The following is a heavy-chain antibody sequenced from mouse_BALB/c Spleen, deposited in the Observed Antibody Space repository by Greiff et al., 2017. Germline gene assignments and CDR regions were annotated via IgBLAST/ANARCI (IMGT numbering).Heavy chain of an antibody. Sequence: EVNVVESGGGLVQPGGSRKLSCAASGFTFSDYGMAWVRQSPGKGPEWVAFISNLAYSIYYADTVTGRFTISRENAKNTLYLEMSSLRSEDTAMYYCARELRPGAMDYWGQGTSVTVSS. CDR1: GFTFSDYG. D-gene: IGHD1-2*01. J-gene: IGHJ4*01. CDR2: ISNLAYSI. V-gene: IGHV5-15*02. CDR3: ARELRPGAMDY.